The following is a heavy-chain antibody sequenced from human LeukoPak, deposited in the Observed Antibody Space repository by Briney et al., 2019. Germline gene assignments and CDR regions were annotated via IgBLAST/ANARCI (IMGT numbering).Heavy chain of an antibody. Sequence: SETLSLTCTVSGGSISSSSYYWGWIRQPPGRGLEWIGSIYYSGSTYYNPSLKSRVTISVDTSKNQFSLKLSSVTAADTAVYYCASTRSSGWDFDYWGQGTLVTVSS. D-gene: IGHD6-19*01. CDR1: GGSISSSSYY. CDR2: IYYSGST. J-gene: IGHJ4*02. CDR3: ASTRSSGWDFDY. V-gene: IGHV4-39*01.